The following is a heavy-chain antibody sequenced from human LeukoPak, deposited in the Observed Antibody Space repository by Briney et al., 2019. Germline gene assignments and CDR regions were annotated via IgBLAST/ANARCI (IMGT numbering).Heavy chain of an antibody. CDR3: ARAKGPFDY. Sequence: NPSETLSLTCAVYGGSFSGYYWSWIRQPPGKGLEWIGEINHSGSTNYNPSLKSRVTISVDTSKNQFSLKLSSVTAADTAVYYCARAKGPFDYWGQGTLVTVSS. V-gene: IGHV4-34*01. CDR2: INHSGST. J-gene: IGHJ4*02. CDR1: GGSFSGYY.